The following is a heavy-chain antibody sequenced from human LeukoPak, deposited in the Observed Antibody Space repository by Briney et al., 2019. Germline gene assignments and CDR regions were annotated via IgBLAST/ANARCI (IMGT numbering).Heavy chain of an antibody. CDR3: AKGSGYGQYYFDS. Sequence: PGGSLRLSCAASGFPFNRYAMTWVRQAPGKGLDWVSAISGSGRSTYYADSVKGRFTISRDDSQDTLFLQMHSLRVEDTAVYYCAKGSGYGQYYFDSWGQGILVTVSS. CDR2: ISGSGRST. D-gene: IGHD3-10*01. CDR1: GFPFNRYA. J-gene: IGHJ4*02. V-gene: IGHV3-23*01.